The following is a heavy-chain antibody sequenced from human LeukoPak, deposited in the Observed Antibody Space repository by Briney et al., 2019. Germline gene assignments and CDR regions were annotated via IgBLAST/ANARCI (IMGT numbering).Heavy chain of an antibody. V-gene: IGHV3-33*06. D-gene: IGHD6-19*01. CDR1: GFTFRTYG. CDR3: AKDLGSGWYYFDN. Sequence: PGGSLRLSCAASGFTFRTYGMHWVRQAPGKGLEWVAVIWYDGSDKYYADSVKGRFTISRDNFKNTLYLQMDSLRVEDTAVYYCAKDLGSGWYYFDNWGQGTLVTVSS. CDR2: IWYDGSDK. J-gene: IGHJ4*02.